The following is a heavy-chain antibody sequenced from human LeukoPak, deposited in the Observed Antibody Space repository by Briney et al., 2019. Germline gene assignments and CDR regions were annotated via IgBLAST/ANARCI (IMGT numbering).Heavy chain of an antibody. V-gene: IGHV1-58*02. J-gene: IGHJ4*02. CDR2: IVVGSGNT. D-gene: IGHD3-22*01. CDR1: GFTFTRSA. CDR3: AALVDYYDSSGYYVDY. Sequence: SVEVSCKASGFTFTRSAMQWVRQARGQRLEWIGWIVVGSGNTNYAQKFQERVTISRDMSTSTAYMELSSLRSEDTAVYYCAALVDYYDSSGYYVDYWGQGTLVTVSS.